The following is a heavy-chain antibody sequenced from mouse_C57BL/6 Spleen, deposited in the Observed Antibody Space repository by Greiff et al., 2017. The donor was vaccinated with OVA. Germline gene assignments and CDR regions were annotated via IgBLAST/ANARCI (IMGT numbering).Heavy chain of an antibody. CDR3: ASDGYYEYYYAMDY. CDR2: IHANLGST. Sequence: QVQLQQPGAELVKPGASVKLSCKASGYTFTSYWMHWVKQRPGQGLEVILIIHANLGSTNYNEKFKSKATLTVDKSSSTAYMQLSSLTSEDSAVYYCASDGYYEYYYAMDYWGQGTSVTVSS. J-gene: IGHJ4*01. V-gene: IGHV1-64*01. CDR1: GYTFTSYW. D-gene: IGHD2-3*01.